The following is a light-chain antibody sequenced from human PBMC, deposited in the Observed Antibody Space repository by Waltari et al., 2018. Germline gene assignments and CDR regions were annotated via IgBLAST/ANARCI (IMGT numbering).Light chain of an antibody. J-gene: IGLJ3*02. Sequence: QSALTQPRSVSGPPGQSVTISCTGTSSDVGGYDAVSWYRQHPGKAPELIIYDVSKRPPGAPDRFSGSKSGNTASLTISGLQADDEADYYCSSNAGYSTWVFGGGTKVTVL. CDR2: DVS. V-gene: IGLV2-11*01. CDR3: SSNAGYSTWV. CDR1: SSDVGGYDA.